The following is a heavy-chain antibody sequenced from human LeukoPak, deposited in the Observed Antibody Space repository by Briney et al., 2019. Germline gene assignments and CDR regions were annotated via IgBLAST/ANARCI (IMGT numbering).Heavy chain of an antibody. CDR1: GFTFSSYS. CDR2: ISSSSSYI. D-gene: IGHD6-13*01. Sequence: GGSLRLSCAASGFTFSSYSMNWVRQAPGKGLEWVSSISSSSSYIYYADSVKGGFTISRDNAKNSLYMQMNSLRAEDTAVYYCTREGFLRQLGSYMDVWGKGTTVTVSS. J-gene: IGHJ6*03. CDR3: TREGFLRQLGSYMDV. V-gene: IGHV3-21*01.